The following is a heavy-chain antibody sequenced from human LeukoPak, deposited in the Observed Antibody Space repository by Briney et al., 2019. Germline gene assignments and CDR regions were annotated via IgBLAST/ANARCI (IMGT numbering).Heavy chain of an antibody. CDR3: ARSYYYDSSGYYDY. Sequence: GGSLRLSCAASGFTFSSYAMHWVRQAPGKGLEWVAVISYDGSNKYYADSVKGRFTISRDNSKNTLYLQVNSLRAEDTAVYYCARSYYYDSSGYYDYWGQGTLVTVSS. D-gene: IGHD3-22*01. CDR1: GFTFSSYA. CDR2: ISYDGSNK. V-gene: IGHV3-30-3*01. J-gene: IGHJ4*02.